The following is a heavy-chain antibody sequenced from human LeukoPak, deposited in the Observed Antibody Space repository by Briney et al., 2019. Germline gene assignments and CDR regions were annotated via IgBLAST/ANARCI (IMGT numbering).Heavy chain of an antibody. CDR1: GFTVSSNY. CDR3: ARGSWYGPXPIDY. J-gene: IGHJ4*02. CDR2: IYSGGST. D-gene: IGHD6-13*01. Sequence: GGSLRLSCAASGFTVSSNYMSWVRQAPGKGLEWVSVIYSGGSTYYADSVKGRFTISRHNSKNTLYLQMNSLRAEDTAVYYCARGSWYGPXPIDYWGQGTLVTVSS. V-gene: IGHV3-53*04.